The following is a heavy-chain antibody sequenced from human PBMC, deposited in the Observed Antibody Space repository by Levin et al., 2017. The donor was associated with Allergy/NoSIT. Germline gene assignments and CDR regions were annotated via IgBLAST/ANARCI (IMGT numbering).Heavy chain of an antibody. CDR2: INHSGST. V-gene: IGHV4-34*01. J-gene: IGHJ4*02. Sequence: PSETLSLTCAVYGGSFSGYYWSWIRQPPGKGLEWIGEINHSGSTNYNPSLKSRVTISVDTSKNQFSLKLSSVTAADTAVYYCATVKTPEGVTAAEGFDYWGQGTLVTVSS. D-gene: IGHD6-13*01. CDR1: GGSFSGYY. CDR3: ATVKTPEGVTAAEGFDY.